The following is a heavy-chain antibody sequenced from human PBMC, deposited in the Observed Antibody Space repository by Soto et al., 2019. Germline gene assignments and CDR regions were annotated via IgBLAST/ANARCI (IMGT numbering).Heavy chain of an antibody. J-gene: IGHJ3*02. CDR1: GFTFSSYW. Sequence: VQLVESGGGLVQPGGSLRLSCAASGFTFSSYWMHWVRQAPGKGLVWVSRINSDGSSTSYADSVKGRFTISRANAKNTLYLQMNSLRAEDTAVYYCARDSPTSLYYDSSGYSWDAFDIWGQGTMVTVSS. D-gene: IGHD3-22*01. CDR2: INSDGSST. V-gene: IGHV3-74*01. CDR3: ARDSPTSLYYDSSGYSWDAFDI.